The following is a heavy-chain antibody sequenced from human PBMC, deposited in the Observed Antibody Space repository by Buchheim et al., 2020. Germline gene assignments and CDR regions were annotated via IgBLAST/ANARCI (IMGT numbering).Heavy chain of an antibody. D-gene: IGHD3-22*01. CDR1: GFTFSRSC. Sequence: QVQLGESGGGVVQPGRSLRLSCAASGFTFSRSCMHWVRQAPGKGLEWVAVISHDGSNKYYVDSVKGRFTISRDNSKNTLYLQMNRKRDEETGGYDCAKERFIDYGSSGCFDYWGQGTL. J-gene: IGHJ4*02. CDR2: ISHDGSNK. CDR3: AKERFIDYGSSGCFDY. V-gene: IGHV3-30*18.